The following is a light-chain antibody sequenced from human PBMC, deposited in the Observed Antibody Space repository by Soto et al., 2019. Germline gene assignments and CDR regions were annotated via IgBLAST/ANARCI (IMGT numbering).Light chain of an antibody. CDR1: SSDVGGYHY. CDR3: CSYAGSYTGV. CDR2: DVS. Sequence: QSALTQPRSVSGSPGQSVTISCTGTSSDVGGYHYVSWYQQHPGKAPKLMIYDVSKRPSRVPDRFSGSKSGNTASLTISGLQAEGEADYYCCSYAGSYTGVFGGGTKLTVL. J-gene: IGLJ2*01. V-gene: IGLV2-11*01.